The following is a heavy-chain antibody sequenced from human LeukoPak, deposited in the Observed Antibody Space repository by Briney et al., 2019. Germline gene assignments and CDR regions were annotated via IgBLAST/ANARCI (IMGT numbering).Heavy chain of an antibody. CDR3: ARSRQQSDGAFDI. CDR1: GFTFRSHA. D-gene: IGHD6-13*01. J-gene: IGHJ3*02. CDR2: IYSGGST. V-gene: IGHV3-53*01. Sequence: GGSLRLSCVGSGFTFRSHAMSWVRQAPGKGLEWVSVIYSGGSTYYADSVKGRFTISRDNSKNTLYLQMNSLRAEDTAVYYCARSRQQSDGAFDIWGQGTMVTVSS.